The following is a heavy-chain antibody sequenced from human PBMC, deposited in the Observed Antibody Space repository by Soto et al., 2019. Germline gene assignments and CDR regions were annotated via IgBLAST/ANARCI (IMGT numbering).Heavy chain of an antibody. CDR3: ARSGYSFAWGY. Sequence: EVQLVESGGGLSLPGGSLRLSCAASGFLVNSAYMTWVRQAPGKGLEWLSMINSDGSTLYAESVKGRFTISRDNSKNRLDLQMNSLRAEDTAMYYCARSGYSFAWGYWGQGTLVIVTS. V-gene: IGHV3-53*01. CDR2: INSDGST. J-gene: IGHJ4*02. D-gene: IGHD5-18*01. CDR1: GFLVNSAY.